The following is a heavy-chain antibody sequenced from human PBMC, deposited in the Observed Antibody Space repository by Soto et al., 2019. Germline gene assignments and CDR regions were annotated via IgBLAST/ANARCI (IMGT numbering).Heavy chain of an antibody. CDR1: GYTFTSYG. CDR2: ISAYNGNT. Sequence: ASVKVSCKASGYTFTSYGISWVRQAPGQGLEWMGWISAYNGNTNYAQKLQGRVTMTTDTSTSTAYMELRSLRSDDTAVYYFARDKGSRITIFGVANPFDYWGQGTLVTVSS. D-gene: IGHD3-3*01. CDR3: ARDKGSRITIFGVANPFDY. J-gene: IGHJ4*02. V-gene: IGHV1-18*01.